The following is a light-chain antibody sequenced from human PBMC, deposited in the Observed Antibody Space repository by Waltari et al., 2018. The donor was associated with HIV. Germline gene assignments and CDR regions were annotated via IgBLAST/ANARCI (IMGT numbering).Light chain of an antibody. CDR3: QQYITHS. J-gene: IGKJ1*01. Sequence: DIQMTQSPSTLSASVGDTITITCRASQTDNCWLAWYQKRPGEAPKLLIYRASTLETGVPSRFSGSGFGTEFTLTIWSLQPDDFATYYCQQYITHSFGQGTTVEVK. CDR2: RAS. CDR1: QTDNCW. V-gene: IGKV1-5*03.